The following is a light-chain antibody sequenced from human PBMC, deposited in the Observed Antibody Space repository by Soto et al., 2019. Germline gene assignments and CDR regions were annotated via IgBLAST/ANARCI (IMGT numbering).Light chain of an antibody. V-gene: IGKV3-20*01. Sequence: VLTQSPGTLSLSPGERATLSCRASQSVSSSYLAWYQQKPGQAPRLLIYGASSRATGVPDRFSGSGSGTDFTLTISRLEPEDFAVYYCQQYGSSPRAFGQGTKLEIK. CDR2: GAS. CDR1: QSVSSSY. CDR3: QQYGSSPRA. J-gene: IGKJ2*01.